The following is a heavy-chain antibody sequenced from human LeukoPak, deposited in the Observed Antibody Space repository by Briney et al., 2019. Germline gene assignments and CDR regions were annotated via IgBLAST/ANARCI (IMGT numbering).Heavy chain of an antibody. D-gene: IGHD5-18*01. J-gene: IGHJ4*02. Sequence: GGSLRLSCAASGFTFSSYGMSWVRQAAGEGLEWVSATSGSGGSTYYADSVKGRFTISRDNSKNTLYLQMNSLRAEDTAVYYCARDLIQLWLRGFIGYWGQGALVTVSS. V-gene: IGHV3-23*01. CDR3: ARDLIQLWLRGFIGY. CDR1: GFTFSSYG. CDR2: TSGSGGST.